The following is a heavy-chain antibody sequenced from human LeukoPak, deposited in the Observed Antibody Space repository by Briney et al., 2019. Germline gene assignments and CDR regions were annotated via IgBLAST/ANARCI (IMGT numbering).Heavy chain of an antibody. D-gene: IGHD3-10*01. Sequence: SETLSLTCTVSGGSISSYHWSWIRQPPGKGLEWIGYIYYSGSTNYNPSLKSRVTISVDTSKNQFSLKLSSVTAADTAVYYCASGSGSYYGMDVWGQGTTVTVSS. V-gene: IGHV4-59*01. CDR1: GGSISSYH. CDR3: ASGSGSYYGMDV. J-gene: IGHJ6*02. CDR2: IYYSGST.